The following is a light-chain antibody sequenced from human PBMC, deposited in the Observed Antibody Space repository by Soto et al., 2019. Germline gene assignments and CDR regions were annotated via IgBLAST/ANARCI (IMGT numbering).Light chain of an antibody. CDR3: QQYGNSPPYT. Sequence: EIVLTQSPGTQSLSPGERATLSCRASQSVSSSSLAWYQQKPGQAPRLLIYGASSRATGIPDRFSGSGSGTDFTLTVSRLEPEDFEVYYCQQYGNSPPYTFGQGTKLEI. CDR2: GAS. J-gene: IGKJ2*01. V-gene: IGKV3-20*01. CDR1: QSVSSSS.